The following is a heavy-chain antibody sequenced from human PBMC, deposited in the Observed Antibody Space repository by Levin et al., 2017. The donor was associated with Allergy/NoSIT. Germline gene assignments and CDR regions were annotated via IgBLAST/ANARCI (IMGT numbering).Heavy chain of an antibody. J-gene: IGHJ4*02. V-gene: IGHV4-34*01. CDR3: ARVGRELIDY. Sequence: SQTLSLTCAVYCGSFSGYYWSWIRQPPGKGLEWIGEINHSGSTNYNPSLKSRVTISVDTSKNQFSLKLSSVTAADTAVYYCARVGRELIDYWGQGTLVTVSS. D-gene: IGHD1-26*01. CDR1: CGSFSGYY. CDR2: INHSGST.